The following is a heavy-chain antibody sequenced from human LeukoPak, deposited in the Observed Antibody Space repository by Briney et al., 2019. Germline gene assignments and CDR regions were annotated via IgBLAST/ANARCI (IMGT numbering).Heavy chain of an antibody. CDR2: ISSSGSTI. CDR3: AELGITMIGGV. CDR1: GFTVSSNY. J-gene: IGHJ6*03. V-gene: IGHV3-11*04. D-gene: IGHD3-10*02. Sequence: GGSLRLSCAASGFTVSSNYMSWVRQAPGKGLEWGSYISSSGSTIYYADSVKGRFTISRDNAKNSLYLQMNSLRAEDTAVYYCAELGITMIGGVWGKGTTVTI.